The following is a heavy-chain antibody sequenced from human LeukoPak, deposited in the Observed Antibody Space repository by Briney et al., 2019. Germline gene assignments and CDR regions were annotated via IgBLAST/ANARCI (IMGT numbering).Heavy chain of an antibody. CDR3: AKAGGAGTLSHWFDP. D-gene: IGHD6-19*01. CDR1: GFTSDDDA. Sequence: GRSLRLSCAPPGFTSDDDAMHWVRHAPGKSLEWVSGISWNSGSIGYAHSVKGRFTISRDNAKNSLYLKMNSLRAEDTALYYCAKAGGAGTLSHWFDPWGQGTLVTVSS. J-gene: IGHJ5*02. CDR2: ISWNSGSI. V-gene: IGHV3-9*02.